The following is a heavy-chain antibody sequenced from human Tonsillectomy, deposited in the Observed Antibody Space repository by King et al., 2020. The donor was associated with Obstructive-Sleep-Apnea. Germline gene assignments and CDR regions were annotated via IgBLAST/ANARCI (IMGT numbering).Heavy chain of an antibody. D-gene: IGHD4-17*01. J-gene: IGHJ3*02. CDR2: ISNDGINQ. Sequence: VQLVESGGGVVQPGRSLRLSCAASGFTFSSDAMHWVRQAPGKGLEWVTVISNDGINQYNADSVKGRFTISRDNSKATLYLQMNSLRSEETAVYYCARITTAVTTEPFDIWGQGTMVIVSS. CDR3: ARITTAVTTEPFDI. CDR1: GFTFSSDA. V-gene: IGHV3-30-3*01.